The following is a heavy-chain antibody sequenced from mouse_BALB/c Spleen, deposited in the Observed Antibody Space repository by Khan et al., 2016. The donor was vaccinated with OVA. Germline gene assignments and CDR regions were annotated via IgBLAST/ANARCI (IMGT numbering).Heavy chain of an antibody. D-gene: IGHD2-14*01. CDR3: ERVGYSGTMDY. Sequence: QIQLVQSGPELKKPGETVKISCKASGYAFTNNGMNWARQAPGKGLKWMGWINTYTGEPTYAADFKGRFAFSLETSASTAYLQINNLTNEDTATYFCERVGYSGTMDYWGQGTSVTVSS. J-gene: IGHJ4*01. CDR1: GYAFTNNG. V-gene: IGHV9-3-1*01. CDR2: INTYTGEP.